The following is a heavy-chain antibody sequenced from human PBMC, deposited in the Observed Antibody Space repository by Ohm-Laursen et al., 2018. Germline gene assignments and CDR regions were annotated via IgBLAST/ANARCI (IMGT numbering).Heavy chain of an antibody. CDR3: ARDPPQDTSAYYDY. D-gene: IGHD2-2*01. Sequence: GASVKVSCKASGYIFTNYYLHWVRQAPGQGLEWMGLIHPAGGEPNYAQNFQGRVTMIRDTSTSTVYMELTSLRSEDTAVYYCARDPPQDTSAYYDYWGQGTLVTVSS. CDR1: GYIFTNYY. V-gene: IGHV1-46*01. J-gene: IGHJ4*02. CDR2: IHPAGGEP.